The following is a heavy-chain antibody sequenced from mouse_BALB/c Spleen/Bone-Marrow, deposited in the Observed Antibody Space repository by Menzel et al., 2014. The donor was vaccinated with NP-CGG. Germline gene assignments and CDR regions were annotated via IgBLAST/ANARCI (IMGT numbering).Heavy chain of an antibody. V-gene: IGHV14-3*02. CDR2: IDPANGNT. CDR3: ARYYYGYYFDY. Sequence: VQLQQSGAELVKPGASVKLSCTASGFNIKDTYMHWVKQRPEQGLEWIGRIDPANGNTKYDPKFQGKATITADTSSNTAYLQLSSLASEDTAVYYCARYYYGYYFDYWGQGTTLTVSS. CDR1: GFNIKDTY. J-gene: IGHJ2*01. D-gene: IGHD1-1*01.